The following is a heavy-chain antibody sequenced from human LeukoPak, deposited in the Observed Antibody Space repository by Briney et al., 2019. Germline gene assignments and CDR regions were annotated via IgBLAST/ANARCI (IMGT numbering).Heavy chain of an antibody. CDR2: INPSGGST. V-gene: IGHV1-46*01. J-gene: IGHJ4*02. Sequence: ASVKVSCKASGYTFTSYYMHWVRQAPGQGLEWMGIINPSGGSTTYAQKFQGRVSMTRDTSTSTVYMELSSLTSEDMAVYYCARDQIAAAVGYFDYWGQGTLVTVSS. CDR1: GYTFTSYY. CDR3: ARDQIAAAVGYFDY. D-gene: IGHD6-13*01.